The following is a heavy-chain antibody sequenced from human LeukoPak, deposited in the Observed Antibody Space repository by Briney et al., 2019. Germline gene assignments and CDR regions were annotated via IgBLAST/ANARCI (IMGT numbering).Heavy chain of an antibody. J-gene: IGHJ2*01. CDR1: GYTFTRFG. V-gene: IGHV1-18*01. CDR3: ARVSDYTYFDL. CDR2: ISADNGST. D-gene: IGHD4-11*01. Sequence: GASVKVSCKASGYTFTRFGVTWVRQAPGQGLEWMGWISADNGSTNYAQKLRGRVTMTTDTSTSTAYMELRSLRSDDTAVYYCARVSDYTYFDLWGRGTLVTVSS.